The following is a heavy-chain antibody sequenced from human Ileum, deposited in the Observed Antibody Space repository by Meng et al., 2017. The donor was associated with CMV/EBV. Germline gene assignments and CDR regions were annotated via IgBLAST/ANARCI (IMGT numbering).Heavy chain of an antibody. CDR1: GFTFGDYY. CDR2: ISNDDNTT. CDR3: ANMVTTPDY. V-gene: IGHV3-11*01. D-gene: IGHD4-17*01. Sequence: RLSCAASGFTFGDYYMSWIRQAPGKGLECVSYISNDDNTTYYADSVKGRFTISRDNGKNSLYLQMNSLRADDTAVYYCANMVTTPDYWGPGTLVTVSS. J-gene: IGHJ4*02.